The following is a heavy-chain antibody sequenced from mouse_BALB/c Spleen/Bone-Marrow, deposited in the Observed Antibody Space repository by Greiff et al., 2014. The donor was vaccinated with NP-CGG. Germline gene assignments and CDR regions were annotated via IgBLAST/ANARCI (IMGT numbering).Heavy chain of an antibody. J-gene: IGHJ2*01. D-gene: IGHD1-1*01. CDR2: IGSGDSST. Sequence: SGGGLVKPGGSLKLSCAASGFTFSSYAMSWVRQTPEKRLEWVATIGSGDSSTYYPDSAKGRFTISRDYAKNTLYLQMSSLRSEDTAMYYCARSGSSYYYWGQGTTLTVSS. CDR1: GFTFSSYA. CDR3: ARSGSSYYY. V-gene: IGHV5-9-1*01.